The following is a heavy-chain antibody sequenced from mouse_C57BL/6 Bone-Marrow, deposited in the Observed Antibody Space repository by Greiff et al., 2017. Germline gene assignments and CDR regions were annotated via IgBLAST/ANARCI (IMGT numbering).Heavy chain of an antibody. J-gene: IGHJ4*01. CDR3: ASRGSYAMDY. D-gene: IGHD1-1*01. V-gene: IGHV5-12*01. Sequence: EVMLVESGGGLVQPGGSLKLSCAASGFTFSDYYMYWVRQTPEKRLEWVAYISNGGGSTYYPDTVKGRFTISRDNAKNTLYLQMSRLKSEDTAMYYCASRGSYAMDYWGQGTSVTVPS. CDR2: ISNGGGST. CDR1: GFTFSDYY.